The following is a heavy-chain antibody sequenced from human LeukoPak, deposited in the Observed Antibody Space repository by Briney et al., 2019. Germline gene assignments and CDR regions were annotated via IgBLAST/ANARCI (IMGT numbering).Heavy chain of an antibody. CDR2: IYYSGST. D-gene: IGHD6-6*01. CDR3: ARDCSSLGMDV. CDR1: GGSISSYY. Sequence: SETLSLACTVSGGSISSYYWSWIRQPPGKGLEWIGYIYYSGSTNYNPSLKSRVTISVDTSKNQFSLKLSSVTAADTAVYYCARDCSSLGMDVWGQGTTVTVSS. V-gene: IGHV4-59*01. J-gene: IGHJ6*02.